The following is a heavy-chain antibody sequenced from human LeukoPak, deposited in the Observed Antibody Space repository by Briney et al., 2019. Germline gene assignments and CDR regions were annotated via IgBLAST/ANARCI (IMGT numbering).Heavy chain of an antibody. D-gene: IGHD6-19*01. J-gene: IGHJ4*02. CDR1: GFTFSSYW. CDR3: ARDGLSGWYRPDASHY. Sequence: GGSLRLSCAASGFTFSSYWMSWVRQAPGKGLEWVANIKQDGSEKYYVDSVKGRFTISRDNAKNSLYLQMNSLRAEDTAVYYCARDGLSGWYRPDASHYWGQGTLVTVSS. CDR2: IKQDGSEK. V-gene: IGHV3-7*01.